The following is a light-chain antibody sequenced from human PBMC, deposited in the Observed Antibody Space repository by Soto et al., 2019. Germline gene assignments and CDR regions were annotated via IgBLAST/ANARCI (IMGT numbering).Light chain of an antibody. Sequence: TQSPATLSVSPGEGVTLSCRASQSVSRSYLAWYQQKPGQAPRLLIYGTSTRATGIPDRFSGSGSGTDFTLTINSLQSEDFAVYYCQQYNNWPTFGQGTKVDIK. CDR1: QSVSRSY. CDR2: GTS. V-gene: IGKV3D-15*01. CDR3: QQYNNWPT. J-gene: IGKJ1*01.